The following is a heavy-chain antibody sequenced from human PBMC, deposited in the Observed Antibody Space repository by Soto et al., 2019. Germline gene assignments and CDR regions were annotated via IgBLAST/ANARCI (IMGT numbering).Heavy chain of an antibody. Sequence: PGGSLRLSCAASGFTFSDYGMHWVRQAPGKGLEWVAVISYDGSNKYYGDSVKGRFTISRDDSKNTLCLQMNSLRSEDTALYYCAKDSPVADYWGQGTLVTVSS. CDR1: GFTFSDYG. CDR3: AKDSPVADY. J-gene: IGHJ4*02. V-gene: IGHV3-30*18. D-gene: IGHD6-19*01. CDR2: ISYDGSNK.